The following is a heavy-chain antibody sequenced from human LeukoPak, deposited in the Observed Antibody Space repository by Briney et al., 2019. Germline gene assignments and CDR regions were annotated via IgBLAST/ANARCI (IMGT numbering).Heavy chain of an antibody. D-gene: IGHD1-1*01. CDR1: GYTFTSYD. J-gene: IGHJ3*02. Sequence: GASVKVSCKASGYTFTSYDINWVRRATGQGLEWVGWMNPNSVKTGQAQKFQGRVTITRNTSISTAYMELSSLTSEDTAVYYCATANWNSGAFDIWGQGTMVTVSS. CDR2: MNPNSVKT. CDR3: ATANWNSGAFDI. V-gene: IGHV1-8*03.